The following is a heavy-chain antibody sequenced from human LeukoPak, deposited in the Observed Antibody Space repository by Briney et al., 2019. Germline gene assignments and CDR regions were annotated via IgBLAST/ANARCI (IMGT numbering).Heavy chain of an antibody. CDR2: ISSSSSTI. D-gene: IGHD3-22*01. CDR3: ARDQGISGYYLHFDY. V-gene: IGHV3-48*02. J-gene: IGHJ4*02. Sequence: GGSLRLSCAASGFSFSSYNMNWVRQAPGKGLEWVSYISSSSSTIYYADSVKGRFTISRDNARNSLYLQMNSLRDEDTAVYYCARDQGISGYYLHFDYWGQGTLVTVSS. CDR1: GFSFSSYN.